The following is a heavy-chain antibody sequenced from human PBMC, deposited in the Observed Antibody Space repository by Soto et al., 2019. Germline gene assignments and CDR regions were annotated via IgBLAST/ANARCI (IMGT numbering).Heavy chain of an antibody. J-gene: IGHJ4*02. V-gene: IGHV1-69*01. CDR1: GGTFSSYA. CDR2: IIPIFGTA. Sequence: QVQLVQSGAEVKKPGSSVKVSCKASGGTFSSYAISWVRQAPGQGLEWMGGIIPIFGTANYAQKFEGRVTLTADESTSRACMEVRGLRFADTALQYCAGEGGGIQLGGSFDYWGQGTLVTVSS. D-gene: IGHD5-18*01. CDR3: AGEGGGIQLGGSFDY.